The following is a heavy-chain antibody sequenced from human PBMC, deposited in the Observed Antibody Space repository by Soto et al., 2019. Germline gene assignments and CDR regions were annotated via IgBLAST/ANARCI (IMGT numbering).Heavy chain of an antibody. CDR1: GGSVKGYY. V-gene: IGHV4-34*01. CDR3: ATRITVFGLLIPPFDP. D-gene: IGHD3-3*01. Sequence: SETMSLTCAVYGGSVKGYYWNCIRQPTGKGLEWIGEINHTGGTHYNPSLKSRVTMSVDTSKNQFSLRLSSVTAADTAIYYCATRITVFGLLIPPFDPWRQGTQVTFPS. J-gene: IGHJ5*02. CDR2: INHTGGT.